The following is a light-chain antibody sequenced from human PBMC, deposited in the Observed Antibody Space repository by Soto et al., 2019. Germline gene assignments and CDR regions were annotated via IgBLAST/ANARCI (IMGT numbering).Light chain of an antibody. CDR1: RSISSW. V-gene: IGKV1-5*01. Sequence: DIHMSQSPSTLSSSVGDRVTITFRASRSISSWLAWYQQKPGKAPNLLIYAASSLETGVPSRFSGSGSGTEFTLTISSLQPDDFATYYCQQYNSYWTFGQGTKVDIK. CDR3: QQYNSYWT. CDR2: AAS. J-gene: IGKJ1*01.